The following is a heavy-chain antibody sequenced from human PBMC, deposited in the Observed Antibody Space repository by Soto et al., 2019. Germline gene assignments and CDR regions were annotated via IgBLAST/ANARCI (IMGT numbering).Heavy chain of an antibody. D-gene: IGHD1-1*01. CDR1: GDSIRSYD. Sequence: QVQLQESGPGLVKPSETLSLTCSVSGDSIRSYDWSWIRQPPGKGLEWIGYIYYSGSANYNPSLKSRVTMSVDTSKNQFSLRLTSVTAADTAVYYCARDPRTGTTGTTHWFDPWGQGTLVTVSS. CDR3: ARDPRTGTTGTTHWFDP. J-gene: IGHJ5*02. CDR2: IYYSGSA. V-gene: IGHV4-59*01.